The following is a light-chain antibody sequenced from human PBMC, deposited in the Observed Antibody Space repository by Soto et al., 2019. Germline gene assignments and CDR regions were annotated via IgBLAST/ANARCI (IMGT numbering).Light chain of an antibody. CDR1: SSDVGGYDY. V-gene: IGLV2-14*03. CDR2: DVN. Sequence: QSALTQPRSVSGSPGQSVTISCTGTSSDVGGYDYVSWYQQHPGKAPKLMIYDVNYRPSGVSNRFSGSKSGITASLTISGLQAEDEADYYCSSYASTSTAVFGTGTKLTVL. CDR3: SSYASTSTAV. J-gene: IGLJ1*01.